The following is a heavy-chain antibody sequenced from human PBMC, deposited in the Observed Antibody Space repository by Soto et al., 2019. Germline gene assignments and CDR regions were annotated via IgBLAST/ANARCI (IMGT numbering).Heavy chain of an antibody. CDR1: GGTFSSYA. D-gene: IGHD1-26*01. CDR2: IIPIFGTA. CDR3: ERVMVGATSAFDI. Sequence: QVQLVQSGAEVKKPGSSVKVSCKASGGTFSSYAISWVRQAPGQGLEWMGGIIPIFGTANYAQKFQGRVTITADESTSTAYMELSSLRSEDSAVYYCERVMVGATSAFDIWCQGTMVSVSS. V-gene: IGHV1-69*01. J-gene: IGHJ3*02.